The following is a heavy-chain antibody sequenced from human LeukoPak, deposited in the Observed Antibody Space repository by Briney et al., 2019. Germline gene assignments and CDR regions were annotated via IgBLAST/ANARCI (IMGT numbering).Heavy chain of an antibody. CDR3: ARVEDGYNYDTDY. CDR2: ISSSSSYI. J-gene: IGHJ4*02. D-gene: IGHD5-24*01. V-gene: IGHV3-21*01. Sequence: GGSLRLSCAASGFTFSSYSMNWVRQAPGKGLEWVSSISSSSSYIYYADSVKGRFTISRDNAKNSLYLQMNSLRAEDTAVYYCARVEDGYNYDTDYWGQGTLVTVSS. CDR1: GFTFSSYS.